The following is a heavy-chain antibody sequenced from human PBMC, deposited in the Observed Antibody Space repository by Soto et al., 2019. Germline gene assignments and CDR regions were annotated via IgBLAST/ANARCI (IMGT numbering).Heavy chain of an antibody. J-gene: IGHJ5*02. Sequence: AASVKVSCKASGYTFTSYGISWVRQAPGQGLEWMGWISAYNGNTNYAQKLQGRVTMTTDTSTSTAYMEPRSLRSDDTAVYYCARTLGYCSSTSCYNWFDPWGQGTLVTVSS. CDR2: ISAYNGNT. V-gene: IGHV1-18*01. CDR3: ARTLGYCSSTSCYNWFDP. D-gene: IGHD2-2*01. CDR1: GYTFTSYG.